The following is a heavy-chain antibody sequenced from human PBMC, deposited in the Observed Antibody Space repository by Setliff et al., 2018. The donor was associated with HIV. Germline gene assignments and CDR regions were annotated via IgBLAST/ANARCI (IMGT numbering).Heavy chain of an antibody. Sequence: PAASVKVSCKASGGTFRSHEITWVRQAPGHGLEWMGWLASYNDDANYAQNLQGRVTMTTDKSTSTAYMELRSLRSDDTAVYYCARGQYGDELFDYWGQGTLVTVSS. CDR1: GGTFRSHE. D-gene: IGHD4-17*01. CDR3: ARGQYGDELFDY. CDR2: LASYNDDA. V-gene: IGHV1-18*04. J-gene: IGHJ4*02.